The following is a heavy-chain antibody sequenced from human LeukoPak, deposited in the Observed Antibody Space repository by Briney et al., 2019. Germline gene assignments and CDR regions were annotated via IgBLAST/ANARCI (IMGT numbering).Heavy chain of an antibody. J-gene: IGHJ4*02. CDR3: GRGGGGSYLEYSFDY. CDR1: GASITRRY. CDR2: INYSGNT. Sequence: SETLSLTXTVSGASITRRYWSWIRQPPGKGLEWIGYINYSGNTNYYPSLKSRVTISVDTSKNQFSLKLSSVTAADTAVYYCGRGGGGSYLEYSFDYWGQRTLVTVSS. V-gene: IGHV4-59*11. D-gene: IGHD3-10*01.